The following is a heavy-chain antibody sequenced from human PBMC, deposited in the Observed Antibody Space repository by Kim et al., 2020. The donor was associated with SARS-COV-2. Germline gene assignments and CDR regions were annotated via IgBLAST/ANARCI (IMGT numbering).Heavy chain of an antibody. CDR2: ISYDGSNK. V-gene: IGHV3-30*18. Sequence: GGSLRLSCAASGFTLSSYGMHWVRQAPGKGLEWVAVISYDGSNKYYADSVKGRFTISRDNSKNTLYLQMNSLRAEDTAVYHCAKILTYYDILTGPNDYWGQGTLVTVSS. D-gene: IGHD3-9*01. CDR3: AKILTYYDILTGPNDY. CDR1: GFTLSSYG. J-gene: IGHJ4*02.